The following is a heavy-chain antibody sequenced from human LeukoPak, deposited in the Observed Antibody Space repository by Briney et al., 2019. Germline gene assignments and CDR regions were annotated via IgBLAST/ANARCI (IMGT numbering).Heavy chain of an antibody. Sequence: APVKVSCKASGYTFTSYGISWVRQAPGQGLEWMGWISAYNGNTNYAQKLQGRVTTTTDTSTSTAYMELRSLRSDDTAVYYCARDRDYCSSTSCYADNWFDPWGQGTLVTVSS. D-gene: IGHD2-2*01. CDR3: ARDRDYCSSTSCYADNWFDP. J-gene: IGHJ5*02. CDR1: GYTFTSYG. V-gene: IGHV1-18*01. CDR2: ISAYNGNT.